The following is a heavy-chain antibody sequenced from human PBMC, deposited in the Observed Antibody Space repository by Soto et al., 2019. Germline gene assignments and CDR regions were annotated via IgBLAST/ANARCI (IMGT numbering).Heavy chain of an antibody. V-gene: IGHV4-59*01. CDR3: ARMSSSGWFDY. J-gene: IGHJ4*02. Sequence: SETLSLTCTVSGGSISSYYWSWIRQPPGKGLEWIGYIYYSGSTNYNPSLKSRVTISVDTSKNQFSLKLSSVTAADTAVYYCARMSSSGWFDYWGQGTLVTVSS. CDR1: GGSISSYY. CDR2: IYYSGST. D-gene: IGHD6-19*01.